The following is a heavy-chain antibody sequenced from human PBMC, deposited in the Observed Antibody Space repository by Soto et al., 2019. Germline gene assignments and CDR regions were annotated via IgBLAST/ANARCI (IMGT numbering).Heavy chain of an antibody. D-gene: IGHD5-12*01. CDR1: GFTFKNYA. V-gene: IGHV3-30-3*01. CDR2: ISFDGNKK. J-gene: IGHJ6*02. CDR3: AREDAYNYRSINDGFDV. Sequence: QPQLVESGGGVVQPGRSLRLSCAASGFTFKNYALHWVRQAPGKGLEWVAVISFDGNKKYYSDSVKGRFSISRDNFRNNLYLKMNNLRVEDAALDFCAREDAYNYRSINDGFDVWGQGTMVTVSS.